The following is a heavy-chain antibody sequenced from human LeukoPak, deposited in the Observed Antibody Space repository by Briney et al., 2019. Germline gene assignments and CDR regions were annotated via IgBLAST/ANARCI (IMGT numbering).Heavy chain of an antibody. V-gene: IGHV3-33*01. D-gene: IGHD5-18*01. J-gene: IGHJ4*02. CDR3: ARDPTNTAMATFDY. Sequence: GRSPRLSCAASGFTFSSYGMHWVRQAPGKGLEWVAVIWYDGSNKYYADSVKGRFTISRDNSKNTLYLQMNSLRAEDTAVYYCARDPTNTAMATFDYWGQGTLVTVSS. CDR2: IWYDGSNK. CDR1: GFTFSSYG.